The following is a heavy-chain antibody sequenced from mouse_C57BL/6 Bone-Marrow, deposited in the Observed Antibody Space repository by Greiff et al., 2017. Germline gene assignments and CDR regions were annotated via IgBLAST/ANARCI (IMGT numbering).Heavy chain of an antibody. Sequence: VQLQQSGAELVKPGASVKMSCKASGYTFTTYPIEWMKQNPGKSLEWIGNFHPYNNDTKYNEKFKGKATLTVEKSSSTVYLELSRLTSDDSAVYDGARGGNYGGYYFDYWGQGTTLTVSS. CDR1: GYTFTTYP. CDR2: FHPYNNDT. D-gene: IGHD2-1*01. J-gene: IGHJ2*01. CDR3: ARGGNYGGYYFDY. V-gene: IGHV1-47*01.